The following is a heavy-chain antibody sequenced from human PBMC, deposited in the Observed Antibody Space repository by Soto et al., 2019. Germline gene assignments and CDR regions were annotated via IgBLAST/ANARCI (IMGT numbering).Heavy chain of an antibody. Sequence: LRLSCAASGFTFDDYAMHWVRQAPGKGLEWVSGISWNSGSIGYADSVKGRFTISRDNAKNSLYLQMNSLRAEDTALYYCAKDAYCSGGSCLSWFDPWGQGTLVTVSS. CDR1: GFTFDDYA. J-gene: IGHJ5*02. CDR3: AKDAYCSGGSCLSWFDP. CDR2: ISWNSGSI. D-gene: IGHD2-15*01. V-gene: IGHV3-9*01.